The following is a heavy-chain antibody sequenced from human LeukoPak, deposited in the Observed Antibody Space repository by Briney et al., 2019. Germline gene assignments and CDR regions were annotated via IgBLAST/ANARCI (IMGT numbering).Heavy chain of an antibody. V-gene: IGHV5-51*01. J-gene: IGHJ6*02. D-gene: IGHD2-2*01. Sequence: GESLKISCKGSGYSFTSYWIGWVRQMPGKGLEWMGIIYPGDSDTRYSPSFQGQVTISADKSISTAYLQWSSLKASDTAMYYCARIVVVPATTIEDYYYYGMDVWGQGTTVTVSS. CDR2: IYPGDSDT. CDR3: ARIVVVPATTIEDYYYYGMDV. CDR1: GYSFTSYW.